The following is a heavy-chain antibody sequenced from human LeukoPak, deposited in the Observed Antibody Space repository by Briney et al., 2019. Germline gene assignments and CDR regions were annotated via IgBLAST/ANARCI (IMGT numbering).Heavy chain of an antibody. CDR2: ISGSGGST. J-gene: IGHJ4*02. D-gene: IGHD3-3*01. CDR3: AKEALRFLEWLYAIDY. Sequence: PGGSLRLSCAASGFTFSSYAMSWVRQAPGKGLGWVSAISGSGGSTYYADSVKGRFTISRDNSKNMMYLQMNSLRAEDTAVYYCAKEALRFLEWLYAIDYWGQGTLVTVSS. V-gene: IGHV3-23*01. CDR1: GFTFSSYA.